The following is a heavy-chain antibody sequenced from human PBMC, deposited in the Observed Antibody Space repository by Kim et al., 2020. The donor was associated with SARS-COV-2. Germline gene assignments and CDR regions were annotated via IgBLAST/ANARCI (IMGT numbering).Heavy chain of an antibody. J-gene: IGHJ5*02. CDR3: ARAQYYDFWSGHVYNWFDP. CDR2: IYHSGST. D-gene: IGHD3-3*01. V-gene: IGHV4-30-2*01. CDR1: GGSISSGGYS. Sequence: SETLSLTCAVSGGSISSGGYSWSWIRQPPGKGLEWIGYIYHSGSTYYNPSLKSRVTISVDRSKNQFSLKLSSVTAADTAVYYCARAQYYDFWSGHVYNWFDPWGQGTLVTVSS.